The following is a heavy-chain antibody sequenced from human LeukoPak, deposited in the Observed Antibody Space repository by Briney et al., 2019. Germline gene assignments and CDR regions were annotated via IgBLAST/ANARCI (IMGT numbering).Heavy chain of an antibody. V-gene: IGHV1-69*13. CDR1: GGTFSSYA. CDR2: IIPIFGTA. J-gene: IGHJ4*02. D-gene: IGHD3-22*01. CDR3: TSSGYYPLPDY. Sequence: SVKVSCKASGGTFSSYAISWVRQAPGQGLEWMGGIIPIFGTANYAQKFQGRVTITADESTSTVYMELSSLRSEDTAVYYCTSSGYYPLPDYWGQGTLVTVSS.